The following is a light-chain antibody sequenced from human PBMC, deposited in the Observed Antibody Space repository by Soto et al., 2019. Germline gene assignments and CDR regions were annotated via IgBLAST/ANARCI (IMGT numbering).Light chain of an antibody. CDR1: TXNIGSNP. Sequence: QSVLTQPPSVSGTPGQTVTISCSGSTXNIGSNPVNWYQQLPGTAPRLLISTNNQRPSGAPDRFSGSRSGTSASLAISGLQSEDEADYYCAAWDDRLNGPSYVFGTGTKVTVL. J-gene: IGLJ1*01. V-gene: IGLV1-44*01. CDR3: AAWDDRLNGPSYV. CDR2: TNN.